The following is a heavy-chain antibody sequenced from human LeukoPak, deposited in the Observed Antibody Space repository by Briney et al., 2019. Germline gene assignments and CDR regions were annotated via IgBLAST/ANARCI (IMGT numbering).Heavy chain of an antibody. CDR1: GFIFGDYW. CDR2: IKQDGSEE. D-gene: IGHD3-22*01. CDR3: ARGARGSSSGYSWFDY. V-gene: IGHV3-7*01. J-gene: IGHJ4*02. Sequence: GGSLRLSCAASGFIFGDYWMTWVRQAPGKGLEWVANIKQDGSEEHYVDSVKGRFTISRDNARNSLSVQMNSLRVEDTALYYCARGARGSSSGYSWFDYWGQGTLVTVSS.